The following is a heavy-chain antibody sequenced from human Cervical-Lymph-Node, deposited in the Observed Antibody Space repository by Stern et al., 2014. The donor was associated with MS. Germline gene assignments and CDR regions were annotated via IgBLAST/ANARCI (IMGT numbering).Heavy chain of an antibody. CDR3: AARANYYDSPGDWFDP. V-gene: IGHV1-58*01. J-gene: IGHJ5*02. CDR2: ILVGSGNT. CDR1: GYTFTSSA. Sequence: QLVQSGPEVKKPGTSVKVSCKASGYTFTSSAVQWVRQARGQRLEWIGWILVGSGNTNYAQKFQERVTITRDMSTSTAYMELSSLRSEDTAVYYCAARANYYDSPGDWFDPWGQGTLVTVSS. D-gene: IGHD3-22*01.